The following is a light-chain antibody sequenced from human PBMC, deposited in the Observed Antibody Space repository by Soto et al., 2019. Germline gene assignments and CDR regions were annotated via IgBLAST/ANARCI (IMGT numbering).Light chain of an antibody. J-gene: IGLJ2*01. CDR3: QSCDSSLCVV. CDR2: GNS. CDR1: SSNIGAGYD. Sequence: QSVLTQPPSVSGAPGQRVTISCTGSSSNIGAGYDVHWYQQLPGTAPKLLIYGNSNRPSGVPDRFSGSKSGTSASLAITGLQAEDEADYYCQSCDSSLCVVFGGGTKVTVL. V-gene: IGLV1-40*01.